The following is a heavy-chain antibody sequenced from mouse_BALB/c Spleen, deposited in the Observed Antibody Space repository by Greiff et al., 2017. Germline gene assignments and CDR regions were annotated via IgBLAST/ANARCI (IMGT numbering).Heavy chain of an antibody. V-gene: IGHV10-1*02. J-gene: IGHJ3*01. Sequence: EVQRVESGGGLVQPKGSLKLSCASSGFTFNTYAMNWVRQAPGKGLEWVARIRSKSNNYATYYADSVKDRFTISRDDSQSMLYLQMNNLKTEDTAMYYCVNAGGFAYWGQGTLVTVSA. CDR1: GFTFNTYA. CDR2: IRSKSNNYAT. CDR3: VNAGGFAY.